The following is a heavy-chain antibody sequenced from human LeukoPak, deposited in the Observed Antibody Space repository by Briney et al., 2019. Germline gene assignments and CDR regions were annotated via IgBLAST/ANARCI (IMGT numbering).Heavy chain of an antibody. CDR2: IYYSGST. J-gene: IGHJ4*02. D-gene: IGHD3-9*01. CDR1: GGSISSYY. Sequence: SETLSLTCTVSGGSISSYYWSWIRQPPGKGPEWIGYIYYSGSTNYNPSLKSRVTISVDTSKNQFSLKLSSVTAADTAVYYCARVWEDYDILTGLKYYFDYWGQGTLVTVSS. CDR3: ARVWEDYDILTGLKYYFDY. V-gene: IGHV4-59*01.